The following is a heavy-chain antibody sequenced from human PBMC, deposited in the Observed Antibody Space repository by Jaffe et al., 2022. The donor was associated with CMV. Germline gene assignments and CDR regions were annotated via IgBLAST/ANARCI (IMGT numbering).Heavy chain of an antibody. D-gene: IGHD3-10*01. J-gene: IGHJ5*02. Sequence: EVQLVESGGGLVQPGGSLRLSCAASGFTFSSYEMNWVRQAPGKGLEWVSYISSSGSTIYYADSVKGRFTISRDNAKNSLYLQMNSLRAEDTAVYYCARGAGVTEFDPWGQGTLVTVSS. V-gene: IGHV3-48*03. CDR2: ISSSGSTI. CDR3: ARGAGVTEFDP. CDR1: GFTFSSYE.